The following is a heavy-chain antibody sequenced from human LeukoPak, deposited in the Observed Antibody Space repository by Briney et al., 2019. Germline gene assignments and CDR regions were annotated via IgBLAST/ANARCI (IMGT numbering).Heavy chain of an antibody. V-gene: IGHV3-9*01. CDR3: AKHMRATNTYSFFGLDV. D-gene: IGHD1-26*01. CDR1: GFTFKDCG. J-gene: IGHJ6*02. Sequence: GRSLRLSCAATGFTFKDCGMHWVRQPPGKGLEWGSSINWNGGGTDYADSVKGRFTISRDNAKNSLYLQLSSLRPEDTALYYCAKHMRATNTYSFFGLDVWGQGTTVTVSS. CDR2: INWNGGGT.